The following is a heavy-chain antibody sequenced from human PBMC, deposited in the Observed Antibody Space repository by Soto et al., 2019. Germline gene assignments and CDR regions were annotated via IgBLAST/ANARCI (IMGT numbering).Heavy chain of an antibody. J-gene: IGHJ4*02. CDR1: GGSISSYY. CDR2: IYYSGST. CDR3: ASRPYLLTGHSDY. V-gene: IGHV4-59*08. D-gene: IGHD3-9*01. Sequence: SETLSLTCTVSGGSISSYYWSWIRQSPGKGLEWIGYIYYSGSTNYNPSLKSRVTISVDTSKNQFSLKLSSVTAADAAVYFCASRPYLLTGHSDYWGQGTRVTVSS.